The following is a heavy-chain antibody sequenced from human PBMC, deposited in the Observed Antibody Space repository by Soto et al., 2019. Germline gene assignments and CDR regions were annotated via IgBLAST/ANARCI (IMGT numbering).Heavy chain of an antibody. V-gene: IGHV3-53*01. CDR3: AGRLTTAASLDY. D-gene: IGHD3-16*01. CDR2: VHGGGST. Sequence: PGGSLRLSCAASGFTVSNNHMTWVRQAAGKGLELVSFVHGGGSTSYADSVKGRFTISRDNSTHTLYLQMESLRTEDTPIYYCAGRLTTAASLDYWGRGTLVTVSS. J-gene: IGHJ4*02. CDR1: GFTVSNNH.